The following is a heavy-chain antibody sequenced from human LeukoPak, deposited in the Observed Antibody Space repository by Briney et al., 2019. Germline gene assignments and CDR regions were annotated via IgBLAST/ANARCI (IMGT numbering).Heavy chain of an antibody. Sequence: SETLSLTCTVSGGSISSYYWSWIRQPAGKGLEWIGRIYTSGSTYYNPSLKSRVTMSVDTSKNQFSLKLSSVTAADTAVYYCARDLSYSSSWNFDYWGQGTLVTVSS. CDR3: ARDLSYSSSWNFDY. CDR1: GGSISSYY. CDR2: IYTSGST. J-gene: IGHJ4*02. V-gene: IGHV4-4*07. D-gene: IGHD6-13*01.